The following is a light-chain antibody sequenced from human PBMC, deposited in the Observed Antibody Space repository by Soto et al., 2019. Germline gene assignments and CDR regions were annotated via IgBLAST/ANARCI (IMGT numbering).Light chain of an antibody. V-gene: IGLV4-69*01. CDR1: SGHSSYA. J-gene: IGLJ3*02. Sequence: QPVLTQSPSASASLGASVKLTCILSSGHSSYAIAWHQQQPEKGPRYLMRVNSDGSHSKGDGIPTRFSGSSSGAERYLTISSLQSEDEADYYCQTWGTGIRVFGGGTKVTVL. CDR3: QTWGTGIRV. CDR2: VNSDGSH.